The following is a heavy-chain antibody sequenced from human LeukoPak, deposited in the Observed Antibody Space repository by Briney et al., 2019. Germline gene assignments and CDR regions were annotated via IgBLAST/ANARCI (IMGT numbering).Heavy chain of an antibody. CDR3: ARQQEGTFDI. V-gene: IGHV4-38-2*02. CDR2: IYHSGST. D-gene: IGHD6-13*01. CDR1: RYSISSGYF. J-gene: IGHJ3*02. Sequence: PSETLSLTCTVSRYSISSGYFWGWIRQPPGKGLEWIGSIYHSGSTNYNPSLRSRVTISVDTSKNQFSLRLSSVTAADTAVYYCARQQEGTFDIWGQGTMVTVSS.